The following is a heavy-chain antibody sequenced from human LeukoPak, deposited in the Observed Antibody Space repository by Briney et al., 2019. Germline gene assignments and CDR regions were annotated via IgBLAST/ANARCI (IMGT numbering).Heavy chain of an antibody. J-gene: IGHJ4*02. CDR1: GFTFSSYG. CDR3: AKCSGYSYGYEHDY. CDR2: IRYDGSNK. V-gene: IGHV3-30*02. D-gene: IGHD5-18*01. Sequence: WGSLRLSCAASGFTFSSYGMHWVRQAPGKGLEWVAFIRYDGSNKYYADSVKGRFTISRDNSKNTLYLQMNSLRAEDTAVYYCAKCSGYSYGYEHDYWGQGTLVTVSS.